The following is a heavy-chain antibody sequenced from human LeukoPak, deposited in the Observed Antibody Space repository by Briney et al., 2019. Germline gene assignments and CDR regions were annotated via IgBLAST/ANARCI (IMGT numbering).Heavy chain of an antibody. Sequence: ASVKVSCKASGYTFTSYYMHWVRHAPRQGLEWMGIINPSGGSTSYAQKFQGRVTMTRDMSTSTVYMELSSLRSEDTAVYYCARSTVDTAMVTGWFDPWGQGTLVTVSS. CDR2: INPSGGST. V-gene: IGHV1-46*01. J-gene: IGHJ5*02. CDR3: ARSTVDTAMVTGWFDP. D-gene: IGHD5-18*01. CDR1: GYTFTSYY.